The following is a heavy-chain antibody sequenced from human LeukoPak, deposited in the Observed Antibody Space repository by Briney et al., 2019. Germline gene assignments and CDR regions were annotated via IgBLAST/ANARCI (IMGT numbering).Heavy chain of an antibody. V-gene: IGHV3-43*01. Sequence: GGSLRLSCTASGFKFADAPMHWVRQPPGKGLEWIALITWDATDSYYADSVKGRFTISRDDSRNTLYLQMNSLRSEDTTLYYCAKDVSFRRGHNFDASDIWGLGTMVTVSS. D-gene: IGHD5-24*01. CDR3: AKDVSFRRGHNFDASDI. CDR1: GFKFADAP. CDR2: ITWDATDS. J-gene: IGHJ3*02.